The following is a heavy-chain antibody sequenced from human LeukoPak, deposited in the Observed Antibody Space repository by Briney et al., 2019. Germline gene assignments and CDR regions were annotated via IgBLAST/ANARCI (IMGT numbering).Heavy chain of an antibody. V-gene: IGHV4-59*01. D-gene: IGHD3-16*01. CDR2: IYYGGNT. J-gene: IGHJ3*02. Sequence: NPSETLSLTCTVSGGSISSYYWSWIRQPPGKGLEWIGYIYYGGNTIYNPSLKSRVTISLDTSKNQFSLKVSSVTAADTAVYYCARTYVANSFDIWGQGTMVTVSS. CDR3: ARTYVANSFDI. CDR1: GGSISSYY.